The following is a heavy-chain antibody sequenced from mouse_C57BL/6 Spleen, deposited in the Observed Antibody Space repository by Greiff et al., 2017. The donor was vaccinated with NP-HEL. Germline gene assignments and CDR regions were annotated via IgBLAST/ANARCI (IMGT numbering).Heavy chain of an antibody. D-gene: IGHD2-5*01. CDR3: APYSNTGYFDV. CDR2: IDPEDGET. CDR1: GFNIKDYY. Sequence: VQLQQSGAELVKPGASVKLSCTASGFNIKDYYMHWVKQRTEQGLEWIGRIDPEDGETTYAPKFPGKATITADTSSNTAYLQLSSLTSEDTAVYYCAPYSNTGYFDVWGTGTTVTVSS. V-gene: IGHV14-2*01. J-gene: IGHJ1*03.